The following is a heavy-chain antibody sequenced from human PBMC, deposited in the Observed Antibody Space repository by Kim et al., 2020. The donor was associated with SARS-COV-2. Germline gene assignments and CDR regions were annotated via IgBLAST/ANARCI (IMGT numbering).Heavy chain of an antibody. CDR1: GFTFSTYS. Sequence: GGSLRLSCAASGFTFSTYSMNWVRQAPGKGLEWVSSITSSSSYIYYADSVKGRFTISRDNAKNSLYLQMNSLRAEDTAVYYCDCSSTSLWEGMDGWGQGTTVTVSS. J-gene: IGHJ6*02. CDR2: ITSSSSYI. V-gene: IGHV3-21*01. D-gene: IGHD2-2*01. CDR3: DCSSTSLWEGMDG.